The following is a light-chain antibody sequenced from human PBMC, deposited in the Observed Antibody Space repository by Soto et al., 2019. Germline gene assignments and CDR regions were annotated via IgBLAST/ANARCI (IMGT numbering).Light chain of an antibody. Sequence: EIVLTQSPGTLSLSPGVRATLSCRASRSLSSSYVVWYQQKPGQAPRLLIYAASRRATGIPDRFSGSGSATEYTLTISRLEPDDFAVYYCQQQGTFGQGTKLEIK. CDR3: QQQGT. J-gene: IGKJ2*01. V-gene: IGKV3-20*01. CDR1: RSLSSSY. CDR2: AAS.